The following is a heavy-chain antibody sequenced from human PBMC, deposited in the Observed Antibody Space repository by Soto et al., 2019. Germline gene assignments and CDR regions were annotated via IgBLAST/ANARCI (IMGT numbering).Heavy chain of an antibody. D-gene: IGHD3-10*01. CDR2: ISYDGSNK. Sequence: QVQLVESGGGVVQPGRSLRLSCAASGFTFSSYGMHWVRQAPGKGLEWVAVISYDGSNKYYADSVKGRFTISRDNSKNTLYLQMNSLRAEDTAVYYCARAMVRGPFDLWGRGTLVTVSS. J-gene: IGHJ2*01. V-gene: IGHV3-30*03. CDR3: ARAMVRGPFDL. CDR1: GFTFSSYG.